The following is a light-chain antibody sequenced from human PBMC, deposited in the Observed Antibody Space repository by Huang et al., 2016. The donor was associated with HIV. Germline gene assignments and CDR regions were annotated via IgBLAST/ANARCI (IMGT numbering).Light chain of an antibody. CDR1: QSVGNY. CDR2: DTS. J-gene: IGKJ4*01. V-gene: IGKV3-11*01. CDR3: QQRSSGVT. Sequence: IVLTQSPATLSWYPGERVTLSCRASQSVGNYIAWYQQHPCQSPKLLIYDTSTRATGTPVRFSGSGSGTDFTLTISSLESEDFAVYYCQQRSSGVTFGGGTKV.